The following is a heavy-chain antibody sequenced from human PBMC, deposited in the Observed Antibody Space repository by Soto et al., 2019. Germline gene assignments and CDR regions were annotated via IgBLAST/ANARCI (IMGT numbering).Heavy chain of an antibody. CDR1: GDTFTSYY. Sequence: QVRLVQSGAEVKAPGASVTVSCKAPGDTFTSYYMHWVRQAPGHGLEWMGVINPNGGSTRFAQKFQGRVTMTRDTSTSTVYMELRGLTSADTAVYYCARGRHCTSTSCFGFPSIWFDPWGQGTLVTVSS. CDR3: ARGRHCTSTSCFGFPSIWFDP. J-gene: IGHJ5*02. D-gene: IGHD2-2*01. CDR2: INPNGGST. V-gene: IGHV1-46*01.